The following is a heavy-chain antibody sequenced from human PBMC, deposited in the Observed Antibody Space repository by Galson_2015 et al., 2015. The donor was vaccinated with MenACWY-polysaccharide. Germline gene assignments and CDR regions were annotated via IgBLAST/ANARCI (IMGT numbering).Heavy chain of an antibody. J-gene: IGHJ6*03. Sequence: SLRLSCAASGFTFSSDWMHWVRQAPGKGLVWVSRINNDATTINYADYVKGRFIISRDNAKNTLYLQMNSLRAEDTAVYYCVLCGSGKCRYQYMDVWGKGTTVTVSS. V-gene: IGHV3-74*01. D-gene: IGHD2-21*01. CDR2: INNDATTI. CDR1: GFTFSSDW. CDR3: VLCGSGKCRYQYMDV.